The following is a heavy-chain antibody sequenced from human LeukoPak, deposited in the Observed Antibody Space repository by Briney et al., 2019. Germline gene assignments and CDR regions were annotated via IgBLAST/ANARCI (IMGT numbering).Heavy chain of an antibody. CDR3: AKGVAGWGKNYFDH. CDR1: ELTFKHYA. CDR2: ISDSGGST. D-gene: IGHD3-16*01. J-gene: IGHJ4*02. Sequence: GGSLRLSCAASELTFKHYAMSWVRQAPGKGLEWVSGISDSGGSTYYADSVKGRFTISRDNSKNTLYLQMSSLRAEDTAVYYCAKGVAGWGKNYFDHWGQGTLVTVSS. V-gene: IGHV3-23*01.